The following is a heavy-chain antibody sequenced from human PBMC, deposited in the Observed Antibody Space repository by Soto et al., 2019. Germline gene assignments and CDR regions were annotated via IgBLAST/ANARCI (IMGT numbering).Heavy chain of an antibody. CDR1: GGSVSSGSYY. Sequence: QVQLQESGPGLVKPSETLSLTCTVSGGSVSSGSYYWSWIRQPPGKGLEWIGYIYYSGSTNYNPSLKSRVTIPVDTSKNQSSLKLSSVTAADTAVYYCARGWKDFDYWGQGSLVTVSS. CDR3: ARGWKDFDY. V-gene: IGHV4-61*01. D-gene: IGHD1-1*01. J-gene: IGHJ4*02. CDR2: IYYSGST.